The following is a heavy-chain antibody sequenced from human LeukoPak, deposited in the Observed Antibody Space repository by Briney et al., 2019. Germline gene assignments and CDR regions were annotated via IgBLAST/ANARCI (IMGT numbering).Heavy chain of an antibody. Sequence: GESLKISCKGSGYSFTSYWIGWVRQMPGKGLEWMGIIYPGDSDTRYSPSFQGQVTISADKSISTAYLQWSSLKASDTAMYYCARRSSIFGVVIMTPGAFDIWDQGTMVTVSS. J-gene: IGHJ3*02. CDR1: GYSFTSYW. V-gene: IGHV5-51*01. CDR3: ARRSSIFGVVIMTPGAFDI. CDR2: IYPGDSDT. D-gene: IGHD3-3*01.